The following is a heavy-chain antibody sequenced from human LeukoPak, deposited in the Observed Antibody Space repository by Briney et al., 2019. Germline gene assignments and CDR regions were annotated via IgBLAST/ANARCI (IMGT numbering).Heavy chain of an antibody. CDR2: INGDGSST. Sequence: GGSLRLSCAASGFTFSNYWMHWVRQAPGKGLVWVSHINGDGSSTNYADSVKGRFTISRDNTKNTLYLQMNSLRAEDTAVYSCARGKYNYGLDSWGQGTLFTVSS. V-gene: IGHV3-74*01. CDR3: ARGKYNYGLDS. D-gene: IGHD5-18*01. J-gene: IGHJ4*02. CDR1: GFTFSNYW.